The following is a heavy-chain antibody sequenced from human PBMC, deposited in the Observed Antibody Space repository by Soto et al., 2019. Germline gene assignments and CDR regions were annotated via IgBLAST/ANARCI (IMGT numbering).Heavy chain of an antibody. CDR2: IYYSGST. Sequence: PSETLSLTCTVSGGSISSGGYYWSWIRQHPGKGLEWIGYIYYSGSTYYNPSLKSRVTISVDTSKNQFSLKLSSVTAADTAVYYCARLTPYGYSSGYYFSFDYWGQGTLVTVSS. V-gene: IGHV4-31*03. J-gene: IGHJ4*02. D-gene: IGHD3-22*01. CDR3: ARLTPYGYSSGYYFSFDY. CDR1: GGSISSGGYY.